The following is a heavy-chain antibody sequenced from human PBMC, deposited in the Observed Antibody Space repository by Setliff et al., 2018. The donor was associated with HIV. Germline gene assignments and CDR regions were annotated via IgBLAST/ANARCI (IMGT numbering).Heavy chain of an antibody. Sequence: GESLKISCKGSRYSFTTHWIAWVRQMPGKGLEWMGIIYPGDSNTRYSPSFQGQVTISADKSISTAYLQWRSLKASGTVMYYCARQASWGYYFDYWGQGTLVTVSS. CDR3: ARQASWGYYFDY. D-gene: IGHD1-26*01. CDR1: RYSFTTHW. J-gene: IGHJ4*02. V-gene: IGHV5-51*01. CDR2: IYPGDSNT.